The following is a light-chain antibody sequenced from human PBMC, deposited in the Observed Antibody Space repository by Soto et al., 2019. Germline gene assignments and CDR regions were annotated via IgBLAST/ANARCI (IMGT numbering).Light chain of an antibody. CDR3: QQHGTT. CDR1: QSVSIN. Sequence: EIVMTQSPATLSVSPGERATLSCRASQSVSINLAWYQQKPGQVPRLLIYGASTRANGIPARFSGSGSGTDFTLTISRLEPEDSAVYYCQQHGTTFGQGTKVDIK. V-gene: IGKV3-15*01. J-gene: IGKJ1*01. CDR2: GAS.